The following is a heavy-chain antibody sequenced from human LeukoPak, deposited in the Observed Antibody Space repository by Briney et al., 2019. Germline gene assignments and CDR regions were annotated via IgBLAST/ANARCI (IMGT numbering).Heavy chain of an antibody. CDR3: ARGLYYYGSGSSITGY. CDR2: INPNSGVT. V-gene: IGHV1-2*02. J-gene: IGHJ4*02. D-gene: IGHD3-10*01. Sequence: ASVKVSCKASGYTFTGYYMHWVRQAPGQGLEWMGWINPNSGVTNYAQKFQGRVTMTRDTSISTAYMELSRLRSDDTAVYYCARGLYYYGSGSSITGYWGQGTLVTVSS. CDR1: GYTFTGYY.